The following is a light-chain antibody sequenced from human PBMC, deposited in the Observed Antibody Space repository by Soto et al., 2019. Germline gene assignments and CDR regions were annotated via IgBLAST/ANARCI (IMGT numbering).Light chain of an antibody. V-gene: IGLV4-69*02. CDR2: VNSDGSH. J-gene: IGLJ2*01. Sequence: QSVLTQSPSASASLGASVKLTCTLSRGHSSYAIAWHQQQPEKGPRYLMKVNSDGSHIKGDGIPNRFSGSSSGTERYLTISSLQSEDEADYYCQTWGTGIVVFGGGTKLTVL. CDR1: RGHSSYA. CDR3: QTWGTGIVV.